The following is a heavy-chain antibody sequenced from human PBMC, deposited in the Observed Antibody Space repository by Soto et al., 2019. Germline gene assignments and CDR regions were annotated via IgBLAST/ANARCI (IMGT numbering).Heavy chain of an antibody. D-gene: IGHD3-22*01. CDR1: GYSFTSYW. Sequence: PGESLKISCKGSGYSFTSYWIGWVRQMPGKGLEWMGIIYPGDSDTRYSPSFQGQVTISADKSISTAYLQWSSLKASDTAMYYCARETYYYDSSGYFNWFDPWGQGTLVTVSS. CDR3: ARETYYYDSSGYFNWFDP. J-gene: IGHJ5*02. CDR2: IYPGDSDT. V-gene: IGHV5-51*01.